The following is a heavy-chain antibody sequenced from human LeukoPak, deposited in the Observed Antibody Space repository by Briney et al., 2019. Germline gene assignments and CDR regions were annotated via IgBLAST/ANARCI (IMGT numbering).Heavy chain of an antibody. J-gene: IGHJ4*02. CDR3: AKDTALDFWSGYNLDY. CDR2: IRYDGSNK. CDR1: GFTFSSYG. D-gene: IGHD3-3*01. V-gene: IGHV3-30*02. Sequence: PGGSLRLSCAASGFTFSSYGMHWVRQAPGKGLEWVAFIRYDGSNKYYADSVKGRFTISRDNSKNTLYLQMNSLRAEDTGVYYCAKDTALDFWSGYNLDYWGQGTLVTVSS.